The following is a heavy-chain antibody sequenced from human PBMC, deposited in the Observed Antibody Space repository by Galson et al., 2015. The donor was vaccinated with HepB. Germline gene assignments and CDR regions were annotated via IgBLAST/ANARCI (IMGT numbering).Heavy chain of an antibody. J-gene: IGHJ4*02. CDR1: GFTFSTYS. CDR3: ARGRGDIGGYYAFAY. D-gene: IGHD3-22*01. Sequence: SLRLSCAASGFTFSTYSLNWGRQAPGKGLEWVSAVSSSSIYKYYADSVKGRFTISRDNAKSSLYVQMNNLRVEDTAVYYCARGRGDIGGYYAFAYWGKGALVTVSS. CDR2: VSSSSIYK. V-gene: IGHV3-21*06.